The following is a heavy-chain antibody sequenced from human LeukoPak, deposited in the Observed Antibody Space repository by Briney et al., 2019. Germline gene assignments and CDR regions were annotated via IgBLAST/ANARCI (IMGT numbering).Heavy chain of an antibody. CDR1: GFTLCDYV. V-gene: IGHV3-23*02. CDR3: VKDGDGAGDFLFHA. D-gene: IGHD2-21*02. J-gene: IGHJ5*02. Sequence: GGSLRLSCAVSGFTLCDYVMSWVRQTPGRVREGVSGFGRCGSLTYFVSSMKVRFPISRDNSKNKLYMQMNRLRAEDTALYICVKDGDGAGDFLFHAWGQGTLVTVSS. CDR2: FGRCGSLT.